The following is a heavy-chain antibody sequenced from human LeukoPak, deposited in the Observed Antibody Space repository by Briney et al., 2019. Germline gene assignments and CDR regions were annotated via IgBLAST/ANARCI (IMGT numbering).Heavy chain of an antibody. D-gene: IGHD2-15*01. J-gene: IGHJ4*02. CDR2: IYTSGST. CDR3: ARGGRGDIDY. Sequence: PSQTLSLTCTVSGGSISSGSYYWSWIRQPAGKGLEWIGRIYTSGSTNYNPSLKSRVTISVDTSKNQFSLKLSSVTAADTAVYYCARGGRGDIDYWGQGTLVTVSS. CDR1: GGSISSGSYY. V-gene: IGHV4-61*02.